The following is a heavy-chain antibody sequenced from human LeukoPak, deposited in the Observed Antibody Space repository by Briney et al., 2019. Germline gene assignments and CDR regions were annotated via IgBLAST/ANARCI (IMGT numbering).Heavy chain of an antibody. CDR2: INLNSGAT. D-gene: IGHD6-13*01. CDR1: GFTFSNYY. Sequence: GASVKVSCKASGFTFSNYYLHWVRQAPGQGLEWLGWINLNSGATNYAQKLQGRVTMTRDTSISTAYMEVSSLRSDDTAVFYCARDFWQQLVMIDYWGQGTLVTVSS. J-gene: IGHJ4*02. CDR3: ARDFWQQLVMIDY. V-gene: IGHV1-2*02.